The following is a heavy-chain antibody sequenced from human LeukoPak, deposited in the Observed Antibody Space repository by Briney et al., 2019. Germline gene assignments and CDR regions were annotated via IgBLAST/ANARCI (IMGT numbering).Heavy chain of an antibody. D-gene: IGHD6-19*01. CDR2: INPNSGGT. CDR1: GYTFTGYY. CDR3: ARGKSTASIAVAGTWYYFDY. J-gene: IGHJ4*02. V-gene: IGHV1-2*04. Sequence: ASVKVPCKASGYTFTGYYMHWVRQAPGQGLEWMGWINPNSGGTNYAQKFQGWVTMTRDTSISTAYMELSRLRSDDTAVYYCARGKSTASIAVAGTWYYFDYWGQGTLVTVSS.